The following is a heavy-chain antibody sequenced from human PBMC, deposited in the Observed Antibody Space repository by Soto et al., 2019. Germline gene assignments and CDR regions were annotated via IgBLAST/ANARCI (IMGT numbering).Heavy chain of an antibody. Sequence: KQSQTLSLTCAISGDSVSSNSATWNWIRQSPSRGLEWLGRTYYRSKWYNDYAISVKSRISINPDTSKNQFSLQLNSVTPEDTAVYYCVRASLVPGRQYYYYDMDVWGQGTTVTVSS. CDR3: VRASLVPGRQYYYYDMDV. CDR2: TYYRSKWYN. CDR1: GDSVSSNSAT. D-gene: IGHD2-8*02. V-gene: IGHV6-1*01. J-gene: IGHJ6*02.